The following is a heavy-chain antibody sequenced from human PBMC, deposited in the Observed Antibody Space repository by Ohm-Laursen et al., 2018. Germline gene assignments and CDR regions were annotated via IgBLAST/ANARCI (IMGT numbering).Heavy chain of an antibody. D-gene: IGHD6-13*01. CDR2: IYSGGST. Sequence: SLRLSCTASGFTFSSDTMSWVRQAPGKGLEWVSVIYSGGSTYYADSVKGRFTISRDNAKNSLYLQMNSLRAEDTAVYYCARGGQQQVEDYWGQGTLVTVSS. CDR1: GFTFSSDT. V-gene: IGHV3-53*01. J-gene: IGHJ4*02. CDR3: ARGGQQQVEDY.